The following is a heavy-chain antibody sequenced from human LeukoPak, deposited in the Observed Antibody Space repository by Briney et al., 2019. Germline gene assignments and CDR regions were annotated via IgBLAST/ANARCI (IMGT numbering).Heavy chain of an antibody. J-gene: IGHJ4*02. Sequence: ASVTVSCKASGYTFTGYYMHWVRQAPGQGLEWMGRINPNSGGTNYAQKFQGRVTMTRDTSISTAYMELSRLRSDDTAVYYCALLYYYDSSGYYSPRDYWGQGTLVTVSS. CDR2: INPNSGGT. CDR1: GYTFTGYY. CDR3: ALLYYYDSSGYYSPRDY. V-gene: IGHV1-2*06. D-gene: IGHD3-22*01.